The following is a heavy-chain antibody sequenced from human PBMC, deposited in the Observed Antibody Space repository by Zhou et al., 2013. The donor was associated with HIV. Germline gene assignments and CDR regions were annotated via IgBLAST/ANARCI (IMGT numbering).Heavy chain of an antibody. V-gene: IGHV1-18*01. D-gene: IGHD3-16*01. CDR3: ARDMGATFNALYYGVDV. CDR1: GYTFNRYD. J-gene: IGHJ6*02. CDR2: ISGDNGNT. Sequence: QVRLVQSGDEVKKPGASVKVSCKTTGYTFNRYDVSWVRQAPGQGLEWMGWISGDNGNTNYSRKFQGRVTMTTDRFTSTAYLEMRRLRYDDTAVYYCARDMGATFNALYYGVDVWGQGTTVTVSS.